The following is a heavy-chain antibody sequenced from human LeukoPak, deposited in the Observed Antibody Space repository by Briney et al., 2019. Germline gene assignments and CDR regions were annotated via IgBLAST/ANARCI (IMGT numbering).Heavy chain of an antibody. CDR3: ARDGLARGGNSYY. D-gene: IGHD4-23*01. J-gene: IGHJ4*02. CDR1: GFTFSSYS. Sequence: GGSLRLSCAASGFTFSSYSMNWVRQAPGKGLEWVSSISSSSSYIYYADSVKGRFTISRDNAKNSLYLQMNSLRAEDTAVYYCARDGLARGGNSYYWGQGTLVTVSS. V-gene: IGHV3-21*01. CDR2: ISSSSSYI.